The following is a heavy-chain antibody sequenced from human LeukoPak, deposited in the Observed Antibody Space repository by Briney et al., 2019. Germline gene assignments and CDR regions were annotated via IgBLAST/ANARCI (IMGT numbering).Heavy chain of an antibody. CDR2: ISGSGGST. J-gene: IGHJ4*02. CDR1: GFTFSSHA. D-gene: IGHD3-9*01. V-gene: IGHV3-23*01. Sequence: GGSLRLSCAASGFTFSSHAMSWVRQAPGKGLEWVSAISGSGGSTYYADSVKGRFTISRDNSKNTLYLQMNSLRAEDTAVYYCAKAFTYYDILTGYPPCFFDYWGQGTLVTVSS. CDR3: AKAFTYYDILTGYPPCFFDY.